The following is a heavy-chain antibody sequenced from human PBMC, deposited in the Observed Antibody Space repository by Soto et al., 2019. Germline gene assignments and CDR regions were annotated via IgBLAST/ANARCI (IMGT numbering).Heavy chain of an antibody. CDR1: GFTFSSYW. J-gene: IGHJ6*02. V-gene: IGHV3-7*05. CDR3: ARVGIAAAGPYYYYGMDV. Sequence: GGSLRLSCAASGFTFSSYWMSWVRQAPGKGLEWVANIKQAGSEKYYVDSVKGRFTISRDNAKNSLYLQMNSLRAEDTAVYYWARVGIAAAGPYYYYGMDVWGQGTTVTVSS. D-gene: IGHD6-13*01. CDR2: IKQAGSEK.